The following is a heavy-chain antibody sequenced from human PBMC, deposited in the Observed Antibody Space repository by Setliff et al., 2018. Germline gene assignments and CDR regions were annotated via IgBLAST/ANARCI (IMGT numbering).Heavy chain of an antibody. CDR1: GFTFSSYA. CDR3: ARDPHFDS. J-gene: IGHJ4*02. Sequence: PGGSLRLSCAASGFTFSSYAMSWVRQAPGKGLEWVSAISGSGGSTYYADSVKGRFTISRDNAKNLLCLQMNSLRAEDTAVYYCARDPHFDSWGQGTLVTVSS. V-gene: IGHV3-23*01. CDR2: ISGSGGST.